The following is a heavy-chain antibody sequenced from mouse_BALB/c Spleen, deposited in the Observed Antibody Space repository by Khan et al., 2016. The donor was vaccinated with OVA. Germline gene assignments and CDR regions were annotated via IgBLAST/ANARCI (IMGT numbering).Heavy chain of an antibody. V-gene: IGHV1S29*02. CDR1: GYTFTDYI. CDR2: IYPNNGDT. J-gene: IGHJ3*01. Sequence: DVKLEESGPELVKPGASVKISCRASGYTFTDYILDWVKQSHGKSLDWIGYIYPNNGDTGYNQKFKTKATLTVDISSSTAYMELRSLTSEDSAVYYCARSGYGSFAYWGQGTLVTVSA. CDR3: ARSGYGSFAY. D-gene: IGHD1-2*01.